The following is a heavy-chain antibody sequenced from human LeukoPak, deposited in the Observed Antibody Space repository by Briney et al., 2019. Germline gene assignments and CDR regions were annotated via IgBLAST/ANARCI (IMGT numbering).Heavy chain of an antibody. D-gene: IGHD3-3*01. Sequence: GASVKVSCKASGYIFTGYYMHWVRQAPGQGLEWMGWINPNSGGTNYAQKFQGRVTMTRDTSISTAYMELSRLRSDDTAVYYCARGGSITIFGVVTESDFDYWGQGTLVTVSS. CDR3: ARGGSITIFGVVTESDFDY. V-gene: IGHV1-2*02. J-gene: IGHJ4*02. CDR2: INPNSGGT. CDR1: GYIFTGYY.